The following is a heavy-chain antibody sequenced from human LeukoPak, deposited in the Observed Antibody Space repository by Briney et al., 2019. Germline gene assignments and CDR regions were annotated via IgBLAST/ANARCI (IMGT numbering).Heavy chain of an antibody. CDR1: GYSISSGYY. CDR3: ARRSHDYSNYDGYYCYMDA. V-gene: IGHV4-38-2*01. D-gene: IGHD4-11*01. J-gene: IGHJ6*03. Sequence: PSEXXSLTCAVSGYSISSGYYWGWIRQPPGKGLEWIGSIYHSGSTYYNPSLKRRVTISVDTSKNQFSLKLSSVTAADTAVYYCARRSHDYSNYDGYYCYMDAWGKGTTVTVSS. CDR2: IYHSGST.